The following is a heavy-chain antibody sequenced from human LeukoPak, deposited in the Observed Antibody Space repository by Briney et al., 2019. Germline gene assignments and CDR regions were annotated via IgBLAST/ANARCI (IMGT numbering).Heavy chain of an antibody. D-gene: IGHD6-6*01. CDR3: ARDHGPGSYYFDH. CDR2: IYSGGST. CDR1: GFTVSSNY. Sequence: GGSLRLSCAASGFTVSSNYMSWVRQAPGKGLEWVSVIYSGGSTYYADSVKGRFTISRDNSKNTLYLQMNSLRAEDTAVYYCARDHGPGSYYFDHWGQGTLVTVSS. J-gene: IGHJ4*02. V-gene: IGHV3-66*01.